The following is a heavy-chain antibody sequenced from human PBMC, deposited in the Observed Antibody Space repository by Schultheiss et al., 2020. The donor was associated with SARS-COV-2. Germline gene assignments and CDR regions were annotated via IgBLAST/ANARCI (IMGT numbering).Heavy chain of an antibody. Sequence: SQTLSLTCAVYGGSFSGYYWGWIRQPPGKGLEWIGSIDHSGSTYYNPSLKSRVTISVDTSKNQFSLKLSSVTAADTAVYYCARDTGGYYDSSGYLYWGQGTLVTVSS. CDR2: IDHSGST. V-gene: IGHV4-38-2*02. D-gene: IGHD3-22*01. CDR1: GGSFSGYY. CDR3: ARDTGGYYDSSGYLY. J-gene: IGHJ4*02.